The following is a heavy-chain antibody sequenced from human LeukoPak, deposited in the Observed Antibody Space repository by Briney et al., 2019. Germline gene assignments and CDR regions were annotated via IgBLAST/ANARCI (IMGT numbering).Heavy chain of an antibody. CDR2: ITSSSDST. CDR1: GFAFGKFS. D-gene: IGHD4-23*01. J-gene: IGHJ4*02. CDR3: ARAIASYGNSAY. V-gene: IGHV3-48*02. Sequence: PGGSLRLSCAASGFAFGKFSMNWVRQAPGKGLEWISCITSSSDSTYYADSVKGRFTISRDNAKNSLYLQMNSLRDEDTALYYCARAIASYGNSAYWGQGILVTVSS.